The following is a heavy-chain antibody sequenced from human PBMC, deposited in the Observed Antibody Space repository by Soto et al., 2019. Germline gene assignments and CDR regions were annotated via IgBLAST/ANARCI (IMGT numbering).Heavy chain of an antibody. D-gene: IGHD6-13*01. CDR1: GGSMSRGDYY. Sequence: QVQLQESGPGLVKPSQTLSLTCNVTGGSMSRGDYYWSCIRQPPGKGLEWIGYIYSSGITYYNPSLKSRLTISVDTSKNQFSLNLGSVTAADTAVYYCARARSDATWYRYSFDQWGQGTLVTVSS. CDR3: ARARSDATWYRYSFDQ. CDR2: IYSSGIT. V-gene: IGHV4-30-4*01. J-gene: IGHJ4*02.